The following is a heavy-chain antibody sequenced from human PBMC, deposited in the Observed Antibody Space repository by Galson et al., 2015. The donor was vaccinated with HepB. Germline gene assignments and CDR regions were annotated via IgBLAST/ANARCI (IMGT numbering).Heavy chain of an antibody. CDR3: ARGHPSNYDFWSGHPTPFDY. CDR2: IGTAGDT. V-gene: IGHV3-13*01. Sequence: SLRLSCAASGFTFSSYDMHWVRQATGKGLEWVSAIGTAGDTYYPGSVKGRFTISRENAKNSLYLQMNSLRAGDTAVYYCARGHPSNYDFWSGHPTPFDYWGQGTLVTVSS. J-gene: IGHJ4*02. CDR1: GFTFSSYD. D-gene: IGHD3-3*01.